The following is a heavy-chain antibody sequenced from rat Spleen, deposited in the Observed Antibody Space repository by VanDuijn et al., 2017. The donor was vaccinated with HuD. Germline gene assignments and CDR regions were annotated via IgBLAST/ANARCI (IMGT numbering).Heavy chain of an antibody. D-gene: IGHD2-1*01. CDR2: ITHIGGST. V-gene: IGHV5-20*01. Sequence: EVQLVESDGGLVQPGRSLKLSCAASGFTLSDHYMAWVRQAPTKGLEWIATITHIGGSTFYPDSVRGRFTISRDNAKSTLYLQMDSLRSEDTATYYCTTSTYDWFVYWGQGTLVTVSS. J-gene: IGHJ3*01. CDR3: TTSTYDWFVY. CDR1: GFTLSDHY.